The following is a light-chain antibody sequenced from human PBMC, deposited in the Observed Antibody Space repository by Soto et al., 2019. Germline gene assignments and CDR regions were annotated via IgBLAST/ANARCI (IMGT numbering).Light chain of an antibody. CDR1: SSDVGGYNF. J-gene: IGLJ2*01. CDR2: EVS. CDR3: NSYTSTSTRVL. Sequence: QSALTQPASVSGSPGQSITISCTGTSSDVGGYNFVSWYQQHPGKAPQLMIYEVSNRPSGVSNRFSGSKSGNTASLTISGLQAEDEADYYCNSYTSTSTRVLFGGGTKLTVL. V-gene: IGLV2-14*01.